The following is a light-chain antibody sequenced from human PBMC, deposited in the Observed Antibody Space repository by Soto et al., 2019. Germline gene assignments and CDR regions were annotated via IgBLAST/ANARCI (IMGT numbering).Light chain of an antibody. J-gene: IGKJ2*01. Sequence: IVMTQSPLSLPVTPGEPASISCKSSQSLHNYLDWYVQKPGQSPHLLSYLGSTRASGVPGRFSGSGSGTDFTLNISRVEAEDVGVYYCMQARPTPQTFGQGTKLEIK. CDR3: MQARPTPQT. V-gene: IGKV2-28*01. CDR2: LGS. CDR1: QSLHNY.